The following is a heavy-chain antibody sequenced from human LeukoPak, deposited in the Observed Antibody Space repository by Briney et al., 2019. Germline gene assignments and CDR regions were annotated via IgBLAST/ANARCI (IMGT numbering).Heavy chain of an antibody. CDR1: GFTFSSYG. CDR2: ILYDGSNK. CDR3: AKATDTAMVTGFDY. J-gene: IGHJ4*02. D-gene: IGHD5-18*01. Sequence: GSLRLSCAASGFTFSSYGMHWVRQAPGKGLEWVAVILYDGSNKYYADSVKGRFTISRDNSENTLYLQMNSLRAEDTAVYYCAKATDTAMVTGFDYWGQGTLVTVSS. V-gene: IGHV3-33*06.